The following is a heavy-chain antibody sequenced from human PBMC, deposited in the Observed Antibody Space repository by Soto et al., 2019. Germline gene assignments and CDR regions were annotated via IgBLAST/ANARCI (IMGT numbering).Heavy chain of an antibody. CDR2: ISGSGDST. D-gene: IGHD3-22*01. CDR1: GFTFSSYA. J-gene: IGHJ4*02. V-gene: IGHV3-23*01. Sequence: PVGSLRLSCAASGFTFSSYAMSWVRQAPGKGLEWVSFISGSGDSTYYAESVKGRFTISRDKSKNTVYLQMNSVRAEDTAVYYCAKLPWFYNDSSGYYRFDYWGQGTLVTVSS. CDR3: AKLPWFYNDSSGYYRFDY.